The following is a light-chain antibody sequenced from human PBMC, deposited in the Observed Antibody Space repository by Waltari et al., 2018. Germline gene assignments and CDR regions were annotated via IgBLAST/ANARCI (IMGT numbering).Light chain of an antibody. Sequence: QSALTQPASVSGSPGQSITISCTGTSSDVGGYNYVSWYQQHPGQAPKLMVYEVSNRPSGVANRFSGSKAGNTASLTFSGLQAEDEADYYCASYTSSDSWVFGGGTKLTVL. J-gene: IGLJ3*02. CDR2: EVS. CDR3: ASYTSSDSWV. CDR1: SSDVGGYNY. V-gene: IGLV2-14*01.